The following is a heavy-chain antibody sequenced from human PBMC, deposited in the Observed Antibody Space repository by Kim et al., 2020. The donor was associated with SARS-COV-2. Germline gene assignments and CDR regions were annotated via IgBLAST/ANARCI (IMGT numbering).Heavy chain of an antibody. V-gene: IGHV4-39*01. CDR2: IYYSGST. CDR3: ARSLYDFWSGYYRAHAFDI. D-gene: IGHD3-3*01. CDR1: GGSISSSSYY. J-gene: IGHJ3*02. Sequence: SETLSLTCTVSGGSISSSSYYWGWIRQPPGKGLEWIGSIYYSGSTYYNPSLKSRVTISVDTSKNQFSLKLSSVTAADTAVYYCARSLYDFWSGYYRAHAFDIWGQGTMVTVSS.